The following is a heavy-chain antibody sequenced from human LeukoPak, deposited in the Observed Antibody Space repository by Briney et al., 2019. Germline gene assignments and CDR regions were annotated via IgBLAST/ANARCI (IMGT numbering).Heavy chain of an antibody. J-gene: IGHJ4*02. V-gene: IGHV3-53*05. CDR2: IYSGGST. CDR3: VKCCDY. Sequence: GGSLRLSCAASGFTVSSNYMSWVRQAPGKGLEWVSSIYSGGSTYYADSVKGRFTISRDNSKNTLCLQMSSLRAEDTAVYYCVKCCDYWGQGTLVTVSS. CDR1: GFTVSSNY. D-gene: IGHD2-15*01.